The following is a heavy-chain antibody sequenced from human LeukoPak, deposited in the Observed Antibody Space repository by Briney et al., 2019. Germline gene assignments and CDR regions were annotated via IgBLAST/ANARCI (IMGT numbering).Heavy chain of an antibody. CDR3: ARGDIVVVLDY. Sequence: SQTLSLTCTVSGDSVSSGSNYWSWIRQPAGKGLEWIGRIYNSWTTNYNPSLKSRVTISVDTSKNQFSLKLSSVTAADTAVYYCARGDIVVVLDYWGQGTLVTVSS. V-gene: IGHV4-61*02. J-gene: IGHJ4*02. D-gene: IGHD2-2*01. CDR1: GDSVSSGSNY. CDR2: IYNSWTT.